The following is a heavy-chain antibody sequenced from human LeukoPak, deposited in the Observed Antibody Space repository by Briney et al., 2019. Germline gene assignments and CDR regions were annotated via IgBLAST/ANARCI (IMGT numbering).Heavy chain of an antibody. V-gene: IGHV4-61*02. J-gene: IGHJ5*02. D-gene: IGHD5-12*01. Sequence: SETLSLTCTVSGGSISSSSYYWSWIRQPAGKGLEWIGRIYTSGSTNYNPSLKSRVTISIDTPKNQFSLRLTSVSAADTAVYYCARVGPYIEVDPWGQGTLVIVSS. CDR2: IYTSGST. CDR1: GGSISSSSYY. CDR3: ARVGPYIEVDP.